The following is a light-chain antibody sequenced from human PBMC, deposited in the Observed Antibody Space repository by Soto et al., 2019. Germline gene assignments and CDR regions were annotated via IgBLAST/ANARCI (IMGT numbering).Light chain of an antibody. CDR1: QSLTRNY. CDR3: QQYGSSIMYT. V-gene: IGKV3-20*01. J-gene: IGKJ2*01. Sequence: DIVLTQSPGTLSLSPGERATLSCRASQSLTRNYLAWYQQKPGQAPRLLFFGASTRATSIPDRFSGSGSGTDFVLTISRLEPEDFAVYYCQQYGSSIMYTFGQGTKVDIK. CDR2: GAS.